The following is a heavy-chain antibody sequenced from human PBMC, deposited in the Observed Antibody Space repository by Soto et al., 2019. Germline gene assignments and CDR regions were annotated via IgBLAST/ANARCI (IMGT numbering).Heavy chain of an antibody. CDR3: AGARKSSGWYYFFDY. J-gene: IGHJ4*02. Sequence: EVQLVESGGGLVQPGGSLRLSCAASGFTFSSYSMNWVRQAPGKGLEWVSYISSSSSTIYYADSVKGRFTISRDNAKNSLYLQMNSLRDEDTAVYYCAGARKSSGWYYFFDYWGQGPLVTVSS. CDR1: GFTFSSYS. V-gene: IGHV3-48*02. CDR2: ISSSSSTI. D-gene: IGHD6-19*01.